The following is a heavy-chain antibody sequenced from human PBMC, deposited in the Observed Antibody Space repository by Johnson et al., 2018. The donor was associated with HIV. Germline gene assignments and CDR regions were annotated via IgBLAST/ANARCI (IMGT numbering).Heavy chain of an antibody. CDR1: GFTFSDYY. Sequence: VQLVESGGGLVKPGGSLRLSCAASGFTFSDYYMSWIRQAPGKGPEWVSGMNWNGGSTGYADSVTGRCTISRDNAKNSLYLQMNSLRAEDTALYYCAKDMRVVGATDFHNPVFDIWGHGTMVTVSS. J-gene: IGHJ3*02. V-gene: IGHV3-20*04. D-gene: IGHD1-26*01. CDR2: MNWNGGST. CDR3: AKDMRVVGATDFHNPVFDI.